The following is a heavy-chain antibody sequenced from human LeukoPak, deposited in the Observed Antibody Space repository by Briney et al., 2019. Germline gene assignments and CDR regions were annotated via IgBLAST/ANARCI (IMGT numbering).Heavy chain of an antibody. CDR3: AVGPGTVPRYCFDY. CDR2: IIPILGIA. Sequence: ASVKVSCKASGGTFSSYAISWVRQAPGQGLEWMGRIIPILGIANYAQKFQGRVTITADKSTSTAYMELSSLRSEDTAVYYCAVGPGTVPRYCFDYWGQGTLVTVSS. CDR1: GGTFSSYA. J-gene: IGHJ4*02. V-gene: IGHV1-69*04.